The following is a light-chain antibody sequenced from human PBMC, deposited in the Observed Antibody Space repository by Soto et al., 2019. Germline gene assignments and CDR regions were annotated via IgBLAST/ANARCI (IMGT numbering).Light chain of an antibody. CDR1: SSDVGGYNY. V-gene: IGLV2-8*01. J-gene: IGLJ2*01. CDR2: EVS. CDR3: SSYAGSSTWV. Sequence: QSAPTQPPSASGSPGQSATISCNGTSSDVGGYNYVSWYQQYPGKAPKLMIYEVSKRPSGVPDRFSGSKSGNTASLTVSGLQAEDEADYYCSSYAGSSTWVFGGGTKVTVL.